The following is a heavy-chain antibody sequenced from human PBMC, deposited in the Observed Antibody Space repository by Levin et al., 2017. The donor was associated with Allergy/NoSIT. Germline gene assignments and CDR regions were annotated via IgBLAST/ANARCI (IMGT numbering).Heavy chain of an antibody. CDR3: ARGPSGGLRYFDY. V-gene: IGHV4-34*01. CDR1: GGSFSGYY. J-gene: IGHJ4*02. D-gene: IGHD3-16*01. CDR2: INHSGST. Sequence: SETLSLTCAVYGGSFSGYYWSWIRQPPGKGLEWIGEINHSGSTNYNPSLKSRVTISVDTSKNQFSLKLSSVTAADTAVYYCARGPSGGLRYFDYWGQGTLVTVSS.